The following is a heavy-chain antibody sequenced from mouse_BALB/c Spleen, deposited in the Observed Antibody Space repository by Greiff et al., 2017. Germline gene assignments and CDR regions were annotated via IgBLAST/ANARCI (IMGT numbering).Heavy chain of an antibody. J-gene: IGHJ2*01. D-gene: IGHD1-1*01. CDR3: ARSPPYYYTFSYYFDY. CDR2: INPSTGYT. CDR1: GYTFTSYW. Sequence: VKLQESGAELAKPGASVKMSCKASGYTFTSYWMHWVKQRPGQGLEWIGYINPSTGYTEYNQKFKDKATLTADKSSSTAYMQLSSLTSEDSAVYYCARSPPYYYTFSYYFDYWGQGTTLTVSS. V-gene: IGHV1-7*01.